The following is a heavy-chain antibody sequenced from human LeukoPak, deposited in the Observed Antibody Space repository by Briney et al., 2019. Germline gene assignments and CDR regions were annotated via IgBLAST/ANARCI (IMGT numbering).Heavy chain of an antibody. V-gene: IGHV4-59*08. CDR1: GGSISIYY. CDR3: ARLGYSYGYTALDP. J-gene: IGHJ5*02. CDR2: IDYSGST. D-gene: IGHD5-18*01. Sequence: SETLSLTCTVSGGSISIYYWSWIRQPPGKGLEWIGYIDYSGSTNYNPSLKSRVTISVDTSKNQFSLKLSSVTAADTAVYHCARLGYSYGYTALDPWGQGTLVTVSS.